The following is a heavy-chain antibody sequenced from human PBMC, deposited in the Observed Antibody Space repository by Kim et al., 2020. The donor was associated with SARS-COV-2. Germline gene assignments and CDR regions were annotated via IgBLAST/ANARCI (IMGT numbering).Heavy chain of an antibody. J-gene: IGHJ3*02. CDR3: ARDNHALDI. Sequence: VSKAPGKGMEWLAVIWYDGSDKYYADSVRGRFTISRDNSKNTLYLQMNSLRVEDTAIYYCARDNHALDIWGPGTMVTVSS. CDR2: IWYDGSDK. V-gene: IGHV3-33*01.